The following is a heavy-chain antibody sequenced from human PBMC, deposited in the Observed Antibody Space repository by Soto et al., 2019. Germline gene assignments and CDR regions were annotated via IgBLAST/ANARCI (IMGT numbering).Heavy chain of an antibody. V-gene: IGHV3-7*01. J-gene: IGHJ4*02. CDR1: GFTFSSYW. CDR2: IKQDGSEK. Sequence: HPGGSLRLSCAASGFTFSSYWMSWVRQAPGKGLEWVANIKQDGSEKYYVDSVKGRFTISRDNAKNSLYLQMNSLRAEDTAVYYCARDRDTYYDFWSGPYFDYWGQGTLVTVSS. D-gene: IGHD3-3*01. CDR3: ARDRDTYYDFWSGPYFDY.